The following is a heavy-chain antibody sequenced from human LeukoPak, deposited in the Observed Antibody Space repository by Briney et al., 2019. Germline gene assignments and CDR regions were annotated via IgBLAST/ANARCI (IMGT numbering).Heavy chain of an antibody. J-gene: IGHJ4*02. CDR2: ISGSSSYI. Sequence: PGGSLRLSCAASGFTFSSYSMNWVRQAPGKGLEWVSSISGSSSYIYYADSVKGRFTISRDNAKNSLYLQMNSLRAEDTAVYYCARDRDSGYDLWGQGTLVTVSS. CDR1: GFTFSSYS. D-gene: IGHD5-12*01. CDR3: ARDRDSGYDL. V-gene: IGHV3-21*01.